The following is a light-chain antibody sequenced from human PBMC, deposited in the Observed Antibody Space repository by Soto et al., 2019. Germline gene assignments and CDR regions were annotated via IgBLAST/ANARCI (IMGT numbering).Light chain of an antibody. CDR3: SSYTGTSSTLYV. J-gene: IGLJ1*01. Sequence: QSVLTQPASMSGSPGQSITISCTGSSSDVGRDNYVSWYQQQPGKAPKLVISEVSNRPSGVSDRFSGSKSGNTASLTISGLQSEDEADYYCSSYTGTSSTLYVFGTGTKLTVL. CDR1: SSDVGRDNY. V-gene: IGLV2-14*01. CDR2: EVS.